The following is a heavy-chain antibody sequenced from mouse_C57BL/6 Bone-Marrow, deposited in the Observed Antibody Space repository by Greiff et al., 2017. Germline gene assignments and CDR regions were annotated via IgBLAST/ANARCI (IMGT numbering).Heavy chain of an antibody. J-gene: IGHJ4*01. D-gene: IGHD3-3*01. CDR2: ICPGDGDT. Sequence: QVQLKQSGPELVKPGASLKISCTASGYAFSSSWMNWVQQSPGKGLEWIGRICPGDGDTNYPGNLKGQGTLTADKSSSTTYMQLSRLTSKDSAVYFCARRKGLAMDYWGQGTLVTVSA. CDR1: GYAFSSSW. CDR3: ARRKGLAMDY. V-gene: IGHV1-82*01.